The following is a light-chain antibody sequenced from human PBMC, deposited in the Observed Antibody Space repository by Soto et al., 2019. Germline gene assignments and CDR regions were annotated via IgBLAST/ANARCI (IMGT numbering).Light chain of an antibody. J-gene: IGLJ3*02. V-gene: IGLV2-11*01. Sequence: QSVLTQPRSVSGSPGQSVTISCTGTSSDVGGYNYVSWYQQHPGKAPKLMIYDVSKRPSGVPDRFSGSKSGNTASLTIAGLQAADEADYYCCSYAGPKGVFDGGTEITVL. CDR1: SSDVGGYNY. CDR3: CSYAGPKGV. CDR2: DVS.